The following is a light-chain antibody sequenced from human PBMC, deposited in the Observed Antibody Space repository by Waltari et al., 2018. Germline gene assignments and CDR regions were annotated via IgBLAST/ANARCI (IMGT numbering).Light chain of an antibody. CDR3: QQYYTYPLT. Sequence: DIQMTQSPSTLSASVGDRDTITCRASQSISSWLAWYQQKPGKAPKLLIYKASTLEGGVPSRFSGIGSGTDFTLTISSLQPDDSAAYYCQQYYTYPLTFGGGTKVEIK. CDR2: KAS. CDR1: QSISSW. V-gene: IGKV1-5*03. J-gene: IGKJ4*01.